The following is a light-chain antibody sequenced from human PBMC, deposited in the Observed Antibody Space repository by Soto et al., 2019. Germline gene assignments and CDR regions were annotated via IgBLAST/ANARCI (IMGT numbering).Light chain of an antibody. CDR2: ATS. CDR3: QQYDSSLPWT. J-gene: IGKJ1*01. V-gene: IGKV3-20*01. Sequence: ESVLTQSPGTLSLSPGERATLSCRASQSVGSNYLAWFQQKPGQPPRLLIHATSTRATGIPDRFSGSGSGTDFTLSISRLEPADFAVYYCQQYDSSLPWTFGQGTTVEIK. CDR1: QSVGSNY.